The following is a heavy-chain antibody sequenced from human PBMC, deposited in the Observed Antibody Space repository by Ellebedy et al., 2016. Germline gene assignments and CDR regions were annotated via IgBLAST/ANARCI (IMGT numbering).Heavy chain of an antibody. Sequence: GSLRLXCTVSGGSISSYYWSWIRQPPGKGLEWIGYIYYSGSTNYNPSLKSRVTISVDTSKNQFSLKLSSVTAADTAVYYCAGLAYGMDVWGQGTTVTVSS. CDR1: GGSISSYY. CDR2: IYYSGST. CDR3: AGLAYGMDV. J-gene: IGHJ6*02. V-gene: IGHV4-59*01. D-gene: IGHD3/OR15-3a*01.